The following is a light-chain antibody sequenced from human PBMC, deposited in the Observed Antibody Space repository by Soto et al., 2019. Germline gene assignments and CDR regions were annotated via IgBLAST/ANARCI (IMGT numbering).Light chain of an antibody. CDR2: NAD. Sequence: IQMTQSPSSLSASVGDRVTIPCQASQDISNHLNWYQQKPGKAPKLLIYNADSMETGVQSSFSVRGSGTYFTYTITSLRAEDIAKYYCQQYDNLQTFTFGPGTKVDIK. CDR3: QQYDNLQTFT. V-gene: IGKV1-33*01. J-gene: IGKJ3*01. CDR1: QDISNH.